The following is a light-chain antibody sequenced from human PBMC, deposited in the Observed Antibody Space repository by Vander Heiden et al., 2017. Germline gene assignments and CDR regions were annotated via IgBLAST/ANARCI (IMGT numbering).Light chain of an antibody. Sequence: QSVLTQPPSVSGAPGQRVTISRTGSSSNIGAGYDVHWYQQLPGTAPKFLIYGNNNRPSGVPDRFAGSKSGTSASLAITGLQTEDEADYYCQSYDSSLSGSIFGGGTKLTVL. CDR2: GNN. CDR1: SSNIGAGYD. J-gene: IGLJ2*01. V-gene: IGLV1-40*01. CDR3: QSYDSSLSGSI.